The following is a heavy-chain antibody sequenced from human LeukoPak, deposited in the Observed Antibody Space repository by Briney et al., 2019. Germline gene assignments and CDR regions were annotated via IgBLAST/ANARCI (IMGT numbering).Heavy chain of an antibody. CDR2: IIPIFGTA. CDR1: GCTFSSYA. CDR3: RRDRPNYGGNSGPLVS. V-gene: IGHV1-69*01. D-gene: IGHD4-23*01. Sequence: SVKVSFKSSGCTFSSYAINWVRQAPGQGLEWMGGIIPIFGTANYAQKFQGRVTITAYESTSTAYMDLGSLRSEDKAVYYCRRDRPNYGGNSGPLVSWGERSLLTVSS. J-gene: IGHJ4*02.